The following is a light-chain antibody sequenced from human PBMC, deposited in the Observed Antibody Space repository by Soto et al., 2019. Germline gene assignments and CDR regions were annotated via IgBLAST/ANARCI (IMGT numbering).Light chain of an antibody. V-gene: IGKV3-20*01. CDR3: QQYVSSPYT. J-gene: IGKJ5*01. CDR2: GAS. Sequence: VLTQSPGPLSLSPGERATLSCRASQTVDGTYVAWYQQKPGLAPRLLIYGASSRATGVPDRFSGSASETDFTLSISSLVPEDAAVYYCQQYVSSPYTFGQGTRLEI. CDR1: QTVDGTY.